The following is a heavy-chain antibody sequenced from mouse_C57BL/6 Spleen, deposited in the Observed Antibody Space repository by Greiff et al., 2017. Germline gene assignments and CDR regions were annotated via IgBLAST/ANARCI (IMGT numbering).Heavy chain of an antibody. CDR2: IDPENGDT. CDR1: GFNIKDDY. Sequence: EVQLQESGAELVRPGASVKLSCTASGFNIKDDYMHWVKQRPEQGLEWIGWIDPENGDTEYASKFQGKATITADTSSNTAYLQLSSLTSEDTAVYYCTTGDYGSSYNYYAMDYWGQGTSVTVSS. V-gene: IGHV14-4*01. CDR3: TTGDYGSSYNYYAMDY. D-gene: IGHD1-1*01. J-gene: IGHJ4*01.